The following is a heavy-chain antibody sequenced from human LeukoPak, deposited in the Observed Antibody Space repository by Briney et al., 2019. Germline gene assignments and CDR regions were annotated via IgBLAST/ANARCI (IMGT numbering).Heavy chain of an antibody. V-gene: IGHV1-2*02. D-gene: IGHD4-23*01. J-gene: IGHJ6*02. CDR3: ARIEDGGNSESYYYYYGMDV. CDR2: INPNSGGT. CDR1: GYTFTGYY. Sequence: GASVKVSCKASGYTFTGYYMHWVRQAPGQGLEWMGWINPNSGGTNYAQKFQGRVTMTRDTSISTAYMELRSLRSDDTAVYYCARIEDGGNSESYYYYYGMDVWGQGTTVTVSS.